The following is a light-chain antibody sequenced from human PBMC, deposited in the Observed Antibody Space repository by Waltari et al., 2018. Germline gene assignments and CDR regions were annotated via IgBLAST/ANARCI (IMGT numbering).Light chain of an antibody. CDR3: MQARQPPYT. CDR1: QSLLHGDGRHF. J-gene: IGKJ4*01. CDR2: MGS. V-gene: IGKV2-28*01. Sequence: DIVMTQSPLSLPVTPGDPPSISCRPSQSLLHGDGRHFLDWYLQKPGQSPQLLIYMGSNRASGVPDRFSGSGSGTYFTLKISRVEAEDVGVYYCMQARQPPYTFGGGTKVEIK.